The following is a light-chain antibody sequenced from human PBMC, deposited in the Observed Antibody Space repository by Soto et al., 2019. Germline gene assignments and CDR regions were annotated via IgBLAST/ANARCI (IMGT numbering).Light chain of an antibody. CDR1: SSDVADYNF. CDR2: EVS. J-gene: IGLJ3*02. CDR3: SSYANSNRV. V-gene: IGLV2-8*01. Sequence: QSALTQPPSASGSPGQSVTISCTGTSSDVADYNFFSWYQQYPGKAPKLIIYEVSKRPSGVPDRFSGSKSGNPASLTVSGLQVEDEADYYCSSYANSNRVFGGGTKLTVL.